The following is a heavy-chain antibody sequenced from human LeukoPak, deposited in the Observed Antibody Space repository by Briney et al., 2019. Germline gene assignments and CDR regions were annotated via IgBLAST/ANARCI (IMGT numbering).Heavy chain of an antibody. J-gene: IGHJ5*02. Sequence: GGSLRLSCAASGFTFDDYAMHWVRQAPGKGLEWVSGISWNSGSIGYADSVKGRFTISRDNSKNTVYLQMNNMRVDDTAVYYCARVARWHWFDPWGQGTLVTVSS. CDR2: ISWNSGSI. CDR1: GFTFDDYA. V-gene: IGHV3-9*01. CDR3: ARVARWHWFDP. D-gene: IGHD5-12*01.